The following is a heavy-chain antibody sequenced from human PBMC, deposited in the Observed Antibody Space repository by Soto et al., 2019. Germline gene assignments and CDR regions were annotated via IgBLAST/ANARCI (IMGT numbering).Heavy chain of an antibody. D-gene: IGHD3-10*01. CDR3: ARDITMVRGISSFDI. CDR1: GFTVSSNY. J-gene: IGHJ3*02. V-gene: IGHV3-66*01. CDR2: IYSGGST. Sequence: GGFLRLSCAASGFTVSSNYMSWVRQAPGKGLEWVSVIYSGGSTYYADSVKGRFTISRDNSKNTLYLQMNSLRAEDTAVYYCARDITMVRGISSFDIWGQGTMVNVSS.